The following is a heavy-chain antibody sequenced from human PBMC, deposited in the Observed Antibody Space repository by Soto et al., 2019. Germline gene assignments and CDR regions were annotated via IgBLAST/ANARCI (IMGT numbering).Heavy chain of an antibody. D-gene: IGHD1-26*01. V-gene: IGHV4-39*01. CDR1: GVSISGSRYY. CDR2: IYYSGST. J-gene: IGHJ6*02. CDR3: ARGGIPPSGYGIAYAMDV. Sequence: SETLSLTCTVSGVSISGSRYYWGWIRQPPGRGLEWIGNIYYSGSTYYTPALKSRVTLSVDTSKNQFSLNLNSVTAAVTAVYYCARGGIPPSGYGIAYAMDVWGQGTTVTVSS.